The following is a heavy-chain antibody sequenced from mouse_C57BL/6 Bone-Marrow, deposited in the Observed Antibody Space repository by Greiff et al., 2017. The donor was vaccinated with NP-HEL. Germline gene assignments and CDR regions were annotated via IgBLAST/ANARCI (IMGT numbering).Heavy chain of an antibody. V-gene: IGHV1-42*01. CDR3: ARYSGYFDV. CDR1: GYSFTGYY. Sequence: VQLQQSGPELVKPGASVKISCKASGYSFTGYYMNWVKQSPDKSLEWIGEINPSTGGTTYHQQFKAKATLTVAKSSRTAYMQLKSLTSEDSAVYYCARYSGYFDVWGTGTTVTVSS. CDR2: INPSTGGT. J-gene: IGHJ1*03.